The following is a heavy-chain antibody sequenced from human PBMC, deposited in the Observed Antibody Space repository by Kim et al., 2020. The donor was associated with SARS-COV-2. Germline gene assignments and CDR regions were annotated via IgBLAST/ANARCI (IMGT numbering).Heavy chain of an antibody. CDR3: ARDDHKDIVVVPAAMSRYYYGMDV. CDR1: GGTFSSYA. V-gene: IGHV1-69*04. D-gene: IGHD2-2*01. J-gene: IGHJ6*02. CDR2: IIPILGIA. Sequence: SVKVSCKASGGTFSSYAISWVRQAPGQGLEWMGRIIPILGIANYAQKFQGRVTITADKSTSTAYMELSSLRSEDTAVYYCARDDHKDIVVVPAAMSRYYYGMDVWGQGTTVTVSS.